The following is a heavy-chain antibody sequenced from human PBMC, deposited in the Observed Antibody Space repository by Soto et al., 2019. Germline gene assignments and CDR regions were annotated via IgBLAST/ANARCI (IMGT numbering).Heavy chain of an antibody. CDR1: GGSISSYY. V-gene: IGHV4-59*08. CDR2: IYYSGST. J-gene: IGHJ4*02. CDR3: ASRGTTTDCSGGSCYARGFDY. Sequence: SETLSLTCTVSGGSISSYYWSWIRQPPGKGLEWIGYIYYSGSTYYNQSLKSRVTISVDTSKNQFSLKLSSVTAADTAVYYCASRGTTTDCSGGSCYARGFDYWGQGTLVTVSS. D-gene: IGHD2-15*01.